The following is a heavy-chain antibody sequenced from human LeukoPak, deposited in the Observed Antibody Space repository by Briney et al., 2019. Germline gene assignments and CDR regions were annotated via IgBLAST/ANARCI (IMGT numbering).Heavy chain of an antibody. CDR3: ARRGNDFWSGYYDY. CDR2: VHYSGST. D-gene: IGHD3-3*01. J-gene: IGHJ4*02. CDR1: GGSISSYF. Sequence: PSETLSLTCTVSGGSISSYFWSWIRQPPGKGLEWIGYVHYSGSTNYNPSLKSRLSISVDTSKNQFSLKLSSVTAADTAVYYCARRGNDFWSGYYDYWGQGTLVTVSS. V-gene: IGHV4-59*08.